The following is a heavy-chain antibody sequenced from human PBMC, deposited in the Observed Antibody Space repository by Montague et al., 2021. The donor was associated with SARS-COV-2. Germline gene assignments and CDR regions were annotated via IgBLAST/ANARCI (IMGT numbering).Heavy chain of an antibody. J-gene: IGHJ5*02. Sequence: SETLSLTCTVSGASFSNYYWSWIRQPPGKGLEWLGYIYYTGTTNYNPSLKSRATISVDTSKTQFSLKLTSVTAADTAVYYCAREGYCSGGTCYSSGPNWFDPWGQRTLVTVSS. D-gene: IGHD2-15*01. CDR1: GASFSNYY. CDR3: AREGYCSGGTCYSSGPNWFDP. V-gene: IGHV4-59*01. CDR2: IYYTGTT.